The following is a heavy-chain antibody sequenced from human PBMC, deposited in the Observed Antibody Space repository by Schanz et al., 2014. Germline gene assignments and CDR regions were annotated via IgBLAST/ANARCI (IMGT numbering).Heavy chain of an antibody. J-gene: IGHJ4*02. V-gene: IGHV3-33*06. D-gene: IGHD6-13*01. CDR2: IRYDGRNK. Sequence: QAQLVESGGGVVQPGRSLRLSCVASGFTFISYDIHWVRQAPGKGLEWVAVIRYDGRNKNFVESVKGRFTISRDNSKNTLYLQMNSLRAEDTAIYYCAKDLAAVGVFDYWGQGSLVTVSP. CDR1: GFTFISYD. CDR3: AKDLAAVGVFDY.